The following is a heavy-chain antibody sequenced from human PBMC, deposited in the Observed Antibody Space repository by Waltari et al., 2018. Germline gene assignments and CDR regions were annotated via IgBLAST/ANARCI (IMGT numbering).Heavy chain of an antibody. CDR1: GGSFSGYY. V-gene: IGHV4-34*01. CDR3: ARDWPPEQQLVQGAGFDP. CDR2: INHSGST. J-gene: IGHJ5*02. D-gene: IGHD6-13*01. Sequence: QVQLQQWGAGLLKPSETLSLTCAVYGGSFSGYYWSWIRQPPGKGLEWIGEINHSGSTNYNPSLKSRVTISVDTSKNQFSLKLSSVTAADTAVYYCARDWPPEQQLVQGAGFDPWGQGTLVTVSS.